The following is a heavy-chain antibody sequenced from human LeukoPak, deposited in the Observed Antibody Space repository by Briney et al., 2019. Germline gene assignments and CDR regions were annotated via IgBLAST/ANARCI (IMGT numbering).Heavy chain of an antibody. CDR1: GFTFSSFA. Sequence: GGSLRLSCAASGFTFSSFAMHWVRQAPGKGLEWVALILYDGSNKYYADSVKGRFTISRDTSKNTLYLQMNSLRAEDTAVYYCARDNVPVGATTRPDYWGQGTLVTVSS. J-gene: IGHJ4*02. V-gene: IGHV3-30*04. CDR3: ARDNVPVGATTRPDY. D-gene: IGHD1-26*01. CDR2: ILYDGSNK.